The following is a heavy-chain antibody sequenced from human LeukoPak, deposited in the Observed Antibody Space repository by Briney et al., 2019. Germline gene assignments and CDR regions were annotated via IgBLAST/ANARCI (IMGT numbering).Heavy chain of an antibody. CDR2: IYHSGST. Sequence: PSETLSLTCTVSGYSISSGYYWGWIRQPPGKGLEWIGSIYHSGSTYYNPSLKSRVTISVDTSKNQFSLKLSSVTAADTAVYYCAPGVGYCSGGSCPLLDYWGQGTLVTVSS. J-gene: IGHJ4*02. CDR1: GYSISSGYY. D-gene: IGHD2-15*01. V-gene: IGHV4-38-2*02. CDR3: APGVGYCSGGSCPLLDY.